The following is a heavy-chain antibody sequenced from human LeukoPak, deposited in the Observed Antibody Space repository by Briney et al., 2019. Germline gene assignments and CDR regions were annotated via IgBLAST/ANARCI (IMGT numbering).Heavy chain of an antibody. CDR3: ARGTVHSGYDRLGPPHAFDI. CDR2: INHSGST. V-gene: IGHV4-34*01. D-gene: IGHD5-12*01. Sequence: KPSETLSLTCAVYGGSFSGYYWSWIRQPPGKGLEWIGEINHSGSTNYNPSLKSRVAISVDTSKNQFSLKLSSVTAADTAVYYCARGTVHSGYDRLGPPHAFDIWGQGTMVTVSS. J-gene: IGHJ3*02. CDR1: GGSFSGYY.